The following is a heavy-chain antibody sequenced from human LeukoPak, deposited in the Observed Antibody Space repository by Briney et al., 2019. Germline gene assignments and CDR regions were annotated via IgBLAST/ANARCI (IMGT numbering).Heavy chain of an antibody. D-gene: IGHD3-22*01. V-gene: IGHV4-59*11. J-gene: IGHJ4*02. Sequence: SETLSLTCTVSGGSISSHYWSWIRQPPGKGLEWIGYIYYSGSTNYNPSLKSRVTISVDTSKNQFSLKLSSVTAADTAVYYCAREKESVIEGVYFDYWGQGTLVTVSS. CDR1: GGSISSHY. CDR2: IYYSGST. CDR3: AREKESVIEGVYFDY.